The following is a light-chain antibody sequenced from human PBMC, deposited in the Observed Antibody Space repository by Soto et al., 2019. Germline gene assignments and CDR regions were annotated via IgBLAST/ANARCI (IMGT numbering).Light chain of an antibody. CDR2: GAS. CDR1: QSVSSTY. V-gene: IGKV3-20*01. Sequence: EIVLTQSPGTLSLSPGERATLSCRASQSVSSTYLAWYQQKPGQAPRLLIYGASSRATGIPDRFSGSGSGTDFTLTISRLEPEDFAVYYCQHYGHAPWAFGQGTKVDIK. J-gene: IGKJ1*01. CDR3: QHYGHAPWA.